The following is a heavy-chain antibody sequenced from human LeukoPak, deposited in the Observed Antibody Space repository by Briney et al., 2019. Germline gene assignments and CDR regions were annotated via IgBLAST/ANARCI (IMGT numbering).Heavy chain of an antibody. V-gene: IGHV1-8*02. CDR1: GYTFTSYD. D-gene: IGHD3-16*01. CDR3: ATRVLWRMLDCFDL. J-gene: IGHJ3*01. Sequence: GASVKVSCKASGYTFTSYDINWVRQATGQGLEWMGWMNPNSGNTGYAQKFQGRVTMTEDTSTDTAYMELNSLRSDDTAVYYCATRVLWRMLDCFDLWGQGTMVTVS. CDR2: MNPNSGNT.